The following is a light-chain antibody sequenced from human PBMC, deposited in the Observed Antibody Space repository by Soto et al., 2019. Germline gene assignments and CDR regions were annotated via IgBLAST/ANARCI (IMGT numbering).Light chain of an antibody. Sequence: QSVLTLPPSASGTPGQRVTISASGSSSNIGSNPVSWYQQRPGTAPKLLIYDNDERPSGVPVRFSGSKSATSASLAISGLQSEDEGDYYCATWDDSRNGYVFGPGTKVTVL. CDR3: ATWDDSRNGYV. CDR2: DND. V-gene: IGLV1-44*01. J-gene: IGLJ1*01. CDR1: SSNIGSNP.